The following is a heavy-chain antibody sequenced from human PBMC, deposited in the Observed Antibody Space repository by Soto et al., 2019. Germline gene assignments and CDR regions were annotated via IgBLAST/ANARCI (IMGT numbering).Heavy chain of an antibody. CDR2: ISYDGSNK. Sequence: VQLVESGGGVVQPGRSLRLSCAASGFTFSSYAMHWVRQAPGKGLEWVAVISYDGSNKYYADSVKGRFTISRDNSKNTLYLQMKSLRAEDTAVYYCARVEGGNGGMDVWGQGTTVTVSS. V-gene: IGHV3-30-3*01. J-gene: IGHJ6*02. D-gene: IGHD2-15*01. CDR3: ARVEGGNGGMDV. CDR1: GFTFSSYA.